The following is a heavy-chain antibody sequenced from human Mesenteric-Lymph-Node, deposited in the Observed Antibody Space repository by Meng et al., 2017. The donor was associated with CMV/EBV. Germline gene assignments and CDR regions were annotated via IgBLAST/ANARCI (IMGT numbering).Heavy chain of an antibody. CDR1: GFSFSKCG. CDR3: ARDSYGMDV. CDR2: ISYGGSDD. J-gene: IGHJ6*02. Sequence: GESLKISCVASGFSFSKCGMHWVRQAPGKGLEWVAIISYGGSDDYADSVKGRFTISRDNGKNTLFLQINNLRVEDTAVYYCARDSYGMDVWGQGTTVTVSS. V-gene: IGHV3-30*19.